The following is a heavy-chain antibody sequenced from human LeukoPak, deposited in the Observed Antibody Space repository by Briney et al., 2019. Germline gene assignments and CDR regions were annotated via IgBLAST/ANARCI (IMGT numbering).Heavy chain of an antibody. CDR3: ARGREPETFDY. CDR2: ISYDGSNK. D-gene: IGHD1-14*01. J-gene: IGHJ4*02. CDR1: GFTFSSYA. V-gene: IGHV3-30*14. Sequence: PGGSLRLSCAASGFTFSSYAMHWVRQAPGKGLEWVAVISYDGSNKYYADSVKGRFTISRDNSKNTLYLQMNSLRAEDTAVYYCARGREPETFDYWGQGTLVTVSS.